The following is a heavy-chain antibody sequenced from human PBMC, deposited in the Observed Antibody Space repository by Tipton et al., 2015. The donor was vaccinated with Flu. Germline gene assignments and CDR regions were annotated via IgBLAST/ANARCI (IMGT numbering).Heavy chain of an antibody. CDR2: IYYSGST. CDR1: GGSISSGDYY. J-gene: IGHJ4*02. Sequence: LRLSCTVSGGSISSGDYYWSWIRQPPGKGLEWIGYIYYSGSTYYNPSLKSRVTISVDTSKNQFSLKLSSVTAADTAVHYCARDGHCTNGVCYVGLFDYWGQGTLVTVSS. D-gene: IGHD2-8*01. CDR3: ARDGHCTNGVCYVGLFDY. V-gene: IGHV4-30-4*01.